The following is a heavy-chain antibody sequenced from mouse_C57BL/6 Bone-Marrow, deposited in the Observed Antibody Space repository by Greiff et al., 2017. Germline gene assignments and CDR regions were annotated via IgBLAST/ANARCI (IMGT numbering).Heavy chain of an antibody. J-gene: IGHJ4*01. CDR1: GYTFTSYW. V-gene: IGHV1-55*01. D-gene: IGHD1-1*01. CDR2: IYPGSGST. Sequence: QVQLQQPGAELVKPGASVKMSCKASGYTFTSYWITWVKQRPGQGLEWIGDIYPGSGSTNYNEKFKSKATLTVDTSSSTAYMQLSSLTSEDSAVYYCARVTTVVATDYAMDDWGQGTSVTGSS. CDR3: ARVTTVVATDYAMDD.